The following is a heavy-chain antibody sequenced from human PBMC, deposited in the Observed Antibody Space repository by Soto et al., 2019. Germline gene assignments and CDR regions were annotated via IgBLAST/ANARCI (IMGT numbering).Heavy chain of an antibody. CDR3: ARVTPKAGNWFDP. J-gene: IGHJ5*02. CDR2: INPKSRGT. CDR1: GYTFTDYF. V-gene: IGHV1-2*02. Sequence: QVQLVQSGAEVKKPGASVKVSCKASGYTFTDYFIHWVRQAPGQGFEWMGWINPKSRGTNYAQKFQGRVTMTRDTSNSTAYMELRGLRSEDTAVYYCARVTPKAGNWFDPWGQGTLVTVSS.